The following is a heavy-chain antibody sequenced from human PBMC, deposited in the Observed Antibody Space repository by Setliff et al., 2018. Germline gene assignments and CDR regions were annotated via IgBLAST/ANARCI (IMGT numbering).Heavy chain of an antibody. J-gene: IGHJ4*02. CDR2: IYYSGST. V-gene: IGHV4-59*01. CDR1: GDSMSFSY. D-gene: IGHD3-10*01. CDR3: AKGRGEMDS. Sequence: SETLSLTCSVSGDSMSFSYWSWIRQPPGKGLEWIGYIYYSGSTDAHPSLKSRVSISIDTSKNQFSLNVRSVTAADTAIYYCAKGRGEMDSWGQGILVTVSS.